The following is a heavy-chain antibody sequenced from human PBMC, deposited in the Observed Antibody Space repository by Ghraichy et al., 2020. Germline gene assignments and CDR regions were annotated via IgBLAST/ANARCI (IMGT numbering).Heavy chain of an antibody. CDR3: ARLHYTDSCSHVLMDV. D-gene: IGHD2-15*01. Sequence: SETLSLTCAVSGDSISSPYWWTWVRQPPGKGLEWIGEMYHSGGTNYNPSLKGRVTISVDKSRNQFSLKLTSVTAADSAVYYCARLHYTDSCSHVLMDVWGQGTTVTVSS. CDR1: GDSISSPYW. CDR2: MYHSGGT. V-gene: IGHV4-4*02. J-gene: IGHJ6*02.